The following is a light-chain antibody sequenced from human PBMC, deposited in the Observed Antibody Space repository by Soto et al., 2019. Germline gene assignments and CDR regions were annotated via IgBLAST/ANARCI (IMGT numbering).Light chain of an antibody. CDR1: QSVSNNY. J-gene: IGKJ1*01. V-gene: IGKV3-20*01. CDR3: QQYGSSGT. CDR2: GAS. Sequence: TQSPATLSVSPGERATLSCRASQSVSNNYLAWYQQKPGEAPMLLMYGASNRATRIQDRFSGSGSGTDFTLTISRLEPEDSAAYCCQQYGSSGTFGQGTKVDIK.